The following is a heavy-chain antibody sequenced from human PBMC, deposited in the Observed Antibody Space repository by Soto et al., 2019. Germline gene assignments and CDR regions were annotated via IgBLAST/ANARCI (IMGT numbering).Heavy chain of an antibody. Sequence: PGGSLRLSCAGSGFTFSAFAMYWVRQAPGKGLEWVALISYDGRNEDYAESVRGRFTISRDNSKNTLYLDMNSLSAEDSAVYFCAKGVVREPAYFDDWGQGTLVTVSS. CDR2: ISYDGRNE. CDR3: AKGVVREPAYFDD. D-gene: IGHD3-10*01. J-gene: IGHJ4*02. V-gene: IGHV3-30*18. CDR1: GFTFSAFA.